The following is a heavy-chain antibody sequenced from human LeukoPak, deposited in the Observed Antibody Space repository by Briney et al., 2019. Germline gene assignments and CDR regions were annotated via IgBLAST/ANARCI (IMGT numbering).Heavy chain of an antibody. J-gene: IGHJ4*02. Sequence: LKISCQCSGYSFTTYWIGWVRQMPGNGVECMGIIYPAASHTRYGPSFQGHVTISVDKSIGTAYLQWSSLKASDTAMYYCARPGHGSSPFDYWGQGTLVTVSS. D-gene: IGHD3-10*01. CDR1: GYSFTTYW. V-gene: IGHV5-51*01. CDR3: ARPGHGSSPFDY. CDR2: IYPAASHT.